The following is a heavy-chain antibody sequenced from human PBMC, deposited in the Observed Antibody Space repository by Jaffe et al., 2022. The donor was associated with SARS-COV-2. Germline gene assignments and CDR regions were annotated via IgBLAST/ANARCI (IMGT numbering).Heavy chain of an antibody. CDR1: GGSFSSRTYY. CDR3: ARHDFINNFLTLFDY. J-gene: IGHJ4*02. Sequence: QLQLQESGPGLVKPSETLSLTCTVSGGSFSSRTYYWGWIRQPPGKGLEWIGSIYYRGNTDYNPSLKSRVTISVDTSKNQFSLKLSSVTAADTAVYYCARHDFINNFLTLFDYWGQGTLVTVSS. V-gene: IGHV4-39*01. D-gene: IGHD1-1*01. CDR2: IYYRGNT.